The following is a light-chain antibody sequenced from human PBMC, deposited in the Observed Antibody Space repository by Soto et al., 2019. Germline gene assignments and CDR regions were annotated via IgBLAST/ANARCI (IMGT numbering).Light chain of an antibody. V-gene: IGKV3-20*01. CDR2: GAS. CDR3: HQYGSSSWT. J-gene: IGKJ1*01. Sequence: ECAMTQAQATRCLSSGERATLSWGASQSVSSRYLAWYQQKRGQAPRLLMDGASSRATGIPDRCGSREAGTVVTLTSSRLEKDDGAVYCGHQYGSSSWTFGQGTKVDIK. CDR1: QSVSSRY.